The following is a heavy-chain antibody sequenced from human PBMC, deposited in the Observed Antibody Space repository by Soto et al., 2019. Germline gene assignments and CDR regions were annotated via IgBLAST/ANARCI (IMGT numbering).Heavy chain of an antibody. CDR3: AYRPQGTVTTYYFDP. CDR2: LYWGDDK. CDR1: GFSLSNSGVG. Sequence: QITLKESVPTLVKPTQTLTLTCNLSGFSLSNSGVGVGWFRQPPGKAVGGLALLYWGDDKRYRPSLERRLTSTKDTSKNEVVLTMANMAPEDTATYFCAYRPQGTVTTYYFDPGAQGTRVPVSA. V-gene: IGHV2-5*02. D-gene: IGHD4-17*01. J-gene: IGHJ4*02.